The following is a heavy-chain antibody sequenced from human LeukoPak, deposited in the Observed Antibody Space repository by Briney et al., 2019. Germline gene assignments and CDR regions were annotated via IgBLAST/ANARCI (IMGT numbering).Heavy chain of an antibody. CDR2: IYSGGST. Sequence: GGSLRLSCAASGFTVSSNYMSWVRQAPGKGLEWVSVIYSGGSTYYADSVKGRFTISRDNSKNTLYPQMNSLRAEDTAVYYCARSKPGDYVWGSYRYSYFDYWGQGTLVTVSS. CDR1: GFTVSSNY. D-gene: IGHD3-16*02. V-gene: IGHV3-66*01. CDR3: ARSKPGDYVWGSYRYSYFDY. J-gene: IGHJ4*02.